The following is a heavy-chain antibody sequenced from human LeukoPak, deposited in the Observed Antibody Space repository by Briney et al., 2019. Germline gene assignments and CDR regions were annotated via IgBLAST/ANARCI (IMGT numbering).Heavy chain of an antibody. Sequence: GGSLRLSCAASGFTFSSYAMRWVRQAPGKGLEYVSAISSNGGSTYYANSVKGRFTISRDNSKNTLYLQMGSLRAEDMAVYYCAREGSGSYCGALDYWGQGTLVTVSS. D-gene: IGHD1-26*01. CDR1: GFTFSSYA. V-gene: IGHV3-64*01. CDR2: ISSNGGST. CDR3: AREGSGSYCGALDY. J-gene: IGHJ4*02.